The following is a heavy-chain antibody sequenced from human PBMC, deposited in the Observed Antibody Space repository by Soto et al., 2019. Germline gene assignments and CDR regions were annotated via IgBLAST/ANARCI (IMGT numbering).Heavy chain of an antibody. Sequence: ASVQVSCTASGYTFTSYGISWVRQAPGQGLEWMGWISVYNGHTNYAQKLQGRVTMTKDTATSTAYMELRSLRSDDTAVYYCARAEDYQQNSDYFQYNGFEPWGQGPLVTV. CDR3: ARAEDYQQNSDYFQYNGFEP. CDR2: ISVYNGHT. J-gene: IGHJ5*02. D-gene: IGHD3-22*01. CDR1: GYTFTSYG. V-gene: IGHV1-18*01.